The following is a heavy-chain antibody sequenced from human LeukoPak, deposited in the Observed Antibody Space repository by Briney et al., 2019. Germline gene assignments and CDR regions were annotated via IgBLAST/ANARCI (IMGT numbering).Heavy chain of an antibody. D-gene: IGHD3-3*01. CDR3: ARGLASYDFWSGLGVDY. CDR1: GFTFSSYA. CDR2: ISYDGSNK. V-gene: IGHV3-30-3*01. J-gene: IGHJ4*02. Sequence: PGGSLRLSCAASGFTFSSYAMHWVRQAPGKGLEWVAVISYDGSNKYYADSVKGRFTISRDNSKNTLYLQMNSLRAEDTAVYYCARGLASYDFWSGLGVDYWGQGTLVTVSS.